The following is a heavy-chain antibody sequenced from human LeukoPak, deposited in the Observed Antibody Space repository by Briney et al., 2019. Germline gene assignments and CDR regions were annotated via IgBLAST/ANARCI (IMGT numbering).Heavy chain of an antibody. V-gene: IGHV3-23*01. CDR1: GFTFSTYA. CDR2: IGGGGRDT. J-gene: IGHJ6*03. Sequence: GGSLRLSCAASGFTFSTYAMSWVRQAPGKGLEWLSTIGGGGRDTFYADSVKGRFTVSRDNSKNTLYLQMSSLRAEDTAVYFCAQNRGANYYNYYMDVWGKGTTVTVSS. CDR3: AQNRGANYYNYYMDV. D-gene: IGHD4/OR15-4a*01.